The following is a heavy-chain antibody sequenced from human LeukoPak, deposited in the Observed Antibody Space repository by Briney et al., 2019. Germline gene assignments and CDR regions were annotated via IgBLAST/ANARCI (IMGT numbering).Heavy chain of an antibody. D-gene: IGHD3-22*01. V-gene: IGHV3-74*01. J-gene: IGHJ3*02. CDR1: GFTFSSYG. Sequence: PGRSLRLSCAASGFTFSSYGMHWVRQAPGKGLVWVSRINSDGSSTSYADSVKGRFTISRDNAKNTLYLQMNSLRAEDTAVYYCARVPYYDSSGPRGAFDIWGQGTMVTVSS. CDR3: ARVPYYDSSGPRGAFDI. CDR2: INSDGSST.